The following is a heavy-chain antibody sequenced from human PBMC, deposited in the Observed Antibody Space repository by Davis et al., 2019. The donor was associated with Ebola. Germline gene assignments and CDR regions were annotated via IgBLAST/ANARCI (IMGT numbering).Heavy chain of an antibody. CDR2: INQSGST. J-gene: IGHJ4*02. CDR3: ARSCGASGSYLCYFDY. V-gene: IGHV4-34*01. Sequence: PSETLSLTCAVYGGSISGSYWSWIRQPPGKGLEWIGEINQSGSTKYNPSLKSRVTISVDTSKKQFSLNLTSVTAADTAVYYCARSCGASGSYLCYFDYWGQGTLVSVSS. D-gene: IGHD1-26*01. CDR1: GGSISGSY.